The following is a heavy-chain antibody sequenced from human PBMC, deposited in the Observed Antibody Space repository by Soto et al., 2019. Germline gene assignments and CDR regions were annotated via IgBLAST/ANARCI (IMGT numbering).Heavy chain of an antibody. D-gene: IGHD2-15*01. CDR3: AYLPCSGGSCHWFSFSGMDV. J-gene: IGHJ6*02. Sequence: QITLKESGPTLVKPTQTLTLTCTFSGFSLSTSGVGVAWIRQPPGKALEWLALIYWADDKRYRPSLECRLTITKDTSKHQMILTMTNMDSVDTATYYCAYLPCSGGSCHWFSFSGMDVWGQGTTVTVSS. CDR2: IYWADDK. CDR1: GFSLSTSGVG. V-gene: IGHV2-5*02.